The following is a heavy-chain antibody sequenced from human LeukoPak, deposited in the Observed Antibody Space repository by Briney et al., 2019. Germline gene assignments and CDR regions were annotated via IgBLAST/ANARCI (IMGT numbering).Heavy chain of an antibody. CDR3: ASSYCSSGICYIYFDY. CDR2: IYYSGST. D-gene: IGHD2-8*01. Sequence: SETLSLTCTVSGGSISSSIYYWGWIRQPPGKGLEWIGNIYYSGSTYYNPSLKSRVTISVDTSKNQFSLELISVTAADTAVYYCASSYCSSGICYIYFDYWGQGTLVTASS. J-gene: IGHJ4*02. V-gene: IGHV4-39*01. CDR1: GGSISSSIYY.